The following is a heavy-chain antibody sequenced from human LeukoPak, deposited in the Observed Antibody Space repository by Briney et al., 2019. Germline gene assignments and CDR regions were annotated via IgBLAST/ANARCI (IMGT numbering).Heavy chain of an antibody. Sequence: KTSEILSLTCTVSGGSIRSSYYYWGWIRQPPGKGLEWIGSIYDSGSTYYNPSLKSRVTISVDTSKNQFSLKLNSVTAADTAVYYCWRPHCSNSVCSSSRVDFWGQGTLVTVSS. D-gene: IGHD2-8*01. CDR1: GGSIRSSYYY. J-gene: IGHJ4*02. V-gene: IGHV4-39*01. CDR2: IYDSGST. CDR3: WRPHCSNSVCSSSRVDF.